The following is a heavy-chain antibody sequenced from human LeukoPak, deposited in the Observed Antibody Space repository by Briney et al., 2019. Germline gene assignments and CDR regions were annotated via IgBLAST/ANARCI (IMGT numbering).Heavy chain of an antibody. CDR1: GFKFSDYL. J-gene: IGHJ4*02. V-gene: IGHV3-7*01. CDR2: IKPEGSEK. D-gene: IGHD3-22*01. Sequence: GGSLRLSCALSGFKFSDYLMMGVRDAPGGGGVCVANIKPEGSEKYYPDTVKGRFTISRDNAKNSLYLQMNSMRVEDKAVYYCTRDLNHDSSGWGQGTLVTVSS. CDR3: TRDLNHDSSG.